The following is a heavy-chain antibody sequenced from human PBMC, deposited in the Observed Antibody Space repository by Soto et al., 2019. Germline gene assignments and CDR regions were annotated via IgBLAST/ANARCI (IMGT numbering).Heavy chain of an antibody. V-gene: IGHV3-30-3*01. J-gene: IGHJ6*02. CDR3: ARDSVYYDCWSGYSVGYYGMDV. CDR2: ISYDGSNK. CDR1: GLTFSSYA. Sequence: GGSLRLSCAASGLTFSSYAMHWVRQAPAKGLEWVAVISYDGSNKYYADSVKGRFTISRDNSKNTLYLQMNSLRAEDTAVYYCARDSVYYDCWSGYSVGYYGMDVWGQGTRVTVSS. D-gene: IGHD3-3*01.